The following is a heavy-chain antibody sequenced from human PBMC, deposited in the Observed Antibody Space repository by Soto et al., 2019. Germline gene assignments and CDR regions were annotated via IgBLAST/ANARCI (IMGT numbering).Heavy chain of an antibody. CDR1: GYTFTSYG. J-gene: IGHJ6*02. D-gene: IGHD3-22*01. Sequence: ASVKVSCKASGYTFTSYGISWVRQAPGQGLEWMGWINPNSGGTNYAQKFQGRVTMARDTSINTAYMELSRLRFDDTAVYYCARDQNYYDSSSYRGGMDVWSQGTTVTVSS. V-gene: IGHV1-2*02. CDR2: INPNSGGT. CDR3: ARDQNYYDSSSYRGGMDV.